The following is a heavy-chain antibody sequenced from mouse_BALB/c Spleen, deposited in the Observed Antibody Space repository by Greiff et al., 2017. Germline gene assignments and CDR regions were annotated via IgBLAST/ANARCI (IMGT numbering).Heavy chain of an antibody. CDR2: ISSGGSYT. CDR1: GFTFSSYG. CDR3: AAMSTTEYYFDY. J-gene: IGHJ2*01. Sequence: EVKVVQSGGDLVKPGGSLKLSCAASGFTFSSYGMSWVRQTPDKRLEWVATISSGGSYTYYPDSVKGRFTISRDNAKNTLYLQMSSLKSEDTAMYYGAAMSTTEYYFDYWGQGTTLTVSS. V-gene: IGHV5-6*01. D-gene: IGHD2-4*01.